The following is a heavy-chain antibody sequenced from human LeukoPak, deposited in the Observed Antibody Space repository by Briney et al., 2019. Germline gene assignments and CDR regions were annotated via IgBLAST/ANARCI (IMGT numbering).Heavy chain of an antibody. CDR1: GGSFSCYY. CDR2: INHSGST. CDR3: ARRSSSWSFDY. J-gene: IGHJ4*02. V-gene: IGHV4-34*01. Sequence: SETLSLTCAVYGGSFSCYYWSWIRQPPGKGLEWIGEINHSGSTNYNPSLKSRVTISVDTSKNQFSLKLSSVTAADTAVYYCARRSSSWSFDYWGQGTLVTVSS. D-gene: IGHD6-13*01.